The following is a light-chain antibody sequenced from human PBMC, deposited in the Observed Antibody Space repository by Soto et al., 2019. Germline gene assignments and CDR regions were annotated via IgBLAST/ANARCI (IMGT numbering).Light chain of an antibody. J-gene: IGLJ1*01. Sequence: QSALTQPASVSGSPGQSITISCTGTSSDVGGYNYVSCYQQPPGKAPKLRIYEVSNRPSGVSNRFSGSKSGNTASLTISGLQAEDEADYYCSSYTSTSTPCVFGTGTKVTV. CDR3: SSYTSTSTPCV. V-gene: IGLV2-14*01. CDR2: EVS. CDR1: SSDVGGYNY.